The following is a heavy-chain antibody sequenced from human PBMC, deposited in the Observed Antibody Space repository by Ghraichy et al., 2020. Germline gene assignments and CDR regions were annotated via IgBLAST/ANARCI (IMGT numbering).Heavy chain of an antibody. Sequence: GGSLRLSCAASGFTFSSYAMHWVRQAPGKGLEWVAVISYDGSNKYYADSVKGRFTISRDNSKNMLYLQMNSLRAEDTAVYYCARGNDDFWSGYIYYYYYGMDVWGQGTTVTVSS. CDR1: GFTFSSYA. CDR3: ARGNDDFWSGYIYYYYYGMDV. V-gene: IGHV3-30*04. D-gene: IGHD3-3*01. J-gene: IGHJ6*02. CDR2: ISYDGSNK.